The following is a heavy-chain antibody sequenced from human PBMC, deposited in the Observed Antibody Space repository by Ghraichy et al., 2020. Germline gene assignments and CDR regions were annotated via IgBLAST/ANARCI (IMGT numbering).Heavy chain of an antibody. D-gene: IGHD6-19*01. J-gene: IGHJ4*02. CDR2: ITATGGAI. V-gene: IGHV3-23*01. CDR3: AKGLYSSAWYADY. CDR1: GLTFSNYA. Sequence: GGSLRLSCAASGLTFSNYAMSWVRQAPGKGLEWVSTITATGGAIYYADSVKGRFTISRDNSKNTLYLQMNSLRAEDTALYYCAKGLYSSAWYADYWGQGTLVTVSS.